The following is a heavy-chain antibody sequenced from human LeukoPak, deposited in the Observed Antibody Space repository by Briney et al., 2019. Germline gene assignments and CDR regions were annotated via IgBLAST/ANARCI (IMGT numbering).Heavy chain of an antibody. J-gene: IGHJ4*02. D-gene: IGHD3-22*01. Sequence: GGSLRLSCAASGFTFSSYSMNRVRQAPGKGLEWVSSISSSSSYIYYADSVKGRFTISRDNAKNSLYLQMNSLRAEDTAVYYCARAQDRITMIVVVIDGTYYFDYWGQGTLVTVSS. CDR3: ARAQDRITMIVVVIDGTYYFDY. CDR1: GFTFSSYS. V-gene: IGHV3-21*01. CDR2: ISSSSSYI.